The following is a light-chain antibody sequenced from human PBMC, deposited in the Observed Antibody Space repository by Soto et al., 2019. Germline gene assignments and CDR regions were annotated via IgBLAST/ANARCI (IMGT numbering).Light chain of an antibody. CDR1: QSVSSN. Sequence: EIVMTQSPATLSVSPGERATLSCRASQSVSSNLAWYQQKPGQAPRLLIYGASTRATGIPARFSGSGSGTELTLTISSPQSEDFAVYYCQKYNNWPPTXGQGTRLEIK. J-gene: IGKJ5*01. CDR2: GAS. V-gene: IGKV3-15*01. CDR3: QKYNNWPPT.